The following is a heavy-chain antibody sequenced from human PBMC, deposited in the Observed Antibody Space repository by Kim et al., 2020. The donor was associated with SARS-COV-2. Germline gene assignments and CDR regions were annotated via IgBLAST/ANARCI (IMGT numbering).Heavy chain of an antibody. CDR2: IRYSGST. V-gene: IGHV4-30-4*01. J-gene: IGHJ6*02. Sequence: SETLSLTCTVSGGSITSSDYFWSWIRQPPGKGLEWIGDIRYSGSTYYNPSLKSRVTISLDTSRNQFSLELSSVTAADTAVYYCVRDRRFLWFGEYPRGQYGMDVWGQGTTVTVSS. CDR1: GGSITSSDYF. CDR3: VRDRRFLWFGEYPRGQYGMDV. D-gene: IGHD3-10*01.